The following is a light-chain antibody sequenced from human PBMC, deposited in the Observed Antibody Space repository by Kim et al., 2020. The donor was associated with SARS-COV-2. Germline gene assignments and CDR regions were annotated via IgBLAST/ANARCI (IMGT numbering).Light chain of an antibody. J-gene: IGLJ3*02. V-gene: IGLV7-43*01. CDR3: LLHYGGVQV. CDR2: STT. Sequence: PEGPVTLTCASSTGAVTSAYYPNWFQQKPGQTPRPLIYSTTNRHSWTPARFSAYLLGGRAALTLAAVQPEDEAVYYCLLHYGGVQVFGAGTKVTVL. CDR1: TGAVTSAYY.